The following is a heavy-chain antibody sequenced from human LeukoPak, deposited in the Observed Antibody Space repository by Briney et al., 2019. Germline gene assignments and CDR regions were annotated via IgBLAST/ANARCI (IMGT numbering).Heavy chain of an antibody. CDR2: ISSNGGST. V-gene: IGHV3-64D*09. CDR3: VKDNKWELLPYYFDY. CDR1: GFTFSSYA. D-gene: IGHD1-26*01. Sequence: GGSLRLSCAASGFTFSSYAMTWVRRAPGKGLEYVSAISSNGGSTYYADSVKGRFTISRDNSKNTLYLQMSSLRAEDTAVYYCVKDNKWELLPYYFDYWGQGTLVTVSS. J-gene: IGHJ4*02.